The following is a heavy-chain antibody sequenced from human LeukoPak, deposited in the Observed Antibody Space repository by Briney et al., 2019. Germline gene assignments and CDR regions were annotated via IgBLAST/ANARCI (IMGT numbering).Heavy chain of an antibody. CDR3: ARPSRRGYYYYYGMDV. CDR1: GYTFTSYG. Sequence: SVKVSCKASGYTFTSYGISWVRQAPGQGLEWMGGIIPIFGTANYAQKFQGRVTITADESTSTAYMELSSLRSEDTAVYYCARPSRRGYYYYYGMDVWGQGTTVTVSS. D-gene: IGHD1-14*01. V-gene: IGHV1-69*13. J-gene: IGHJ6*02. CDR2: IIPIFGTA.